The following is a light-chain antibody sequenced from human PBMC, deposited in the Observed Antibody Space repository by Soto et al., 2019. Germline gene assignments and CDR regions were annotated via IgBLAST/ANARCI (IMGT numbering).Light chain of an antibody. J-gene: IGLJ2*01. CDR2: DVS. V-gene: IGLV2-14*01. Sequence: QSALTQPASVSGSPGQSITISCTGTSSDVGGYNYVSWYQQHPGKAPKLMIYDVSNRPSGVSNRFSGSKSGNTSSLTIYGLQAEDAADYYCSSYTSSSLVFGGGTKVTVL. CDR1: SSDVGGYNY. CDR3: SSYTSSSLV.